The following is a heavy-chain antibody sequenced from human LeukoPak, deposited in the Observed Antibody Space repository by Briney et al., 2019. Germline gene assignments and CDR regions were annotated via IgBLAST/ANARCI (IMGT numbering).Heavy chain of an antibody. CDR3: ARHGAYCGGDCYSGGRFDP. J-gene: IGHJ5*02. V-gene: IGHV4-38-2*02. CDR1: GGSISSYY. D-gene: IGHD2-21*01. CDR2: IYHSGST. Sequence: PSETLSLTCTVSGGSISSYYWGWIRQPPGKGLEWIGSIYHSGSTYYNPSLKSRVTISVDTSKNQFSLKLSSVTAADTAVYYCARHGAYCGGDCYSGGRFDPWGQGTLVTVSS.